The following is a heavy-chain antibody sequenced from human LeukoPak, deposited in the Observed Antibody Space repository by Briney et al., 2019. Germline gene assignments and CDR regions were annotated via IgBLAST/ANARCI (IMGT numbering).Heavy chain of an antibody. CDR1: GYTFTSYY. Sequence: GASVKVSCKASGYTFTSYYMHWVRQAPGQGLEWMGIINPSGGSTSYAQKFQGRVTMTTDTSTSTAYMELRSLRSDDTAVYYCARDQTWDSSGWYEDYWGQGTLVTVSS. CDR3: ARDQTWDSSGWYEDY. V-gene: IGHV1-46*01. CDR2: INPSGGST. D-gene: IGHD6-19*01. J-gene: IGHJ4*02.